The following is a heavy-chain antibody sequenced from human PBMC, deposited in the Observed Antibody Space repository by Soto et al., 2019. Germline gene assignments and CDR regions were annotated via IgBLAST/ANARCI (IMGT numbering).Heavy chain of an antibody. CDR3: ARGGSWIVRGLDAFDI. J-gene: IGHJ3*02. D-gene: IGHD6-6*01. Sequence: ASVKVSCKASGYTFTGYYMHWVRQAPGQGLEWMGWINPNSGGTNYAQKFQGRVAMTRDTSISTAYMELSSLRSDDTAVYYCARGGSWIVRGLDAFDIWGPGTMVTVSS. CDR1: GYTFTGYY. CDR2: INPNSGGT. V-gene: IGHV1-2*02.